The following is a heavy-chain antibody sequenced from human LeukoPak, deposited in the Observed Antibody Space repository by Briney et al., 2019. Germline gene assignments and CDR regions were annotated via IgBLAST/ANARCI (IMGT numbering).Heavy chain of an antibody. CDR2: IFPSGTP. CDR3: ASLGGYQNGNFDY. Sequence: NPSETLSLTCAVSGYSISRGNHWGWIGQPPEKGLDGIGSIFPSGTPYYTPSPKSRVTLSIDTSKNQFSLNLSAVTAADTAVYYCASLGGYQNGNFDYWGQGILVTVSS. J-gene: IGHJ4*02. CDR1: GYSISRGNH. D-gene: IGHD2-2*01. V-gene: IGHV4-38-2*01.